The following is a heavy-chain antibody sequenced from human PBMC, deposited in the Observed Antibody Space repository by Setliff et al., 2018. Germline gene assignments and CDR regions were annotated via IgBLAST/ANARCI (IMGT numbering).Heavy chain of an antibody. J-gene: IGHJ4*02. CDR1: GGSFSTYY. D-gene: IGHD2-8*02. Sequence: SETLSLTCAVYGGSFSTYYRIWIRQPPGKGLEWIGEINHSGSTNYNPSLKGRVTISVDTSKNQFSLKLSSVTAADTTLYYCTVYNTGSSKDHYWGQGTQVTVSS. V-gene: IGHV4-34*01. CDR2: INHSGST. CDR3: TVYNTGSSKDHY.